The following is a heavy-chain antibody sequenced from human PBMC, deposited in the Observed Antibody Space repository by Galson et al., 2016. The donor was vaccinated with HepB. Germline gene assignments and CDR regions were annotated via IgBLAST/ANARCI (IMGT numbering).Heavy chain of an antibody. D-gene: IGHD3-9*01. CDR1: GFSLTTGRVG. Sequence: PALVKPTQTLTLTCTFSGFSLTTGRVGVGWIRQPPGKALEWLALFYRDDDRRYNPSLRSRLTITTDPSTDQVVLTMTNMDPVDAGTYYCAYRGSAGYFSGFDPWDQGTQVTVSS. V-gene: IGHV2-5*02. CDR3: AYRGSAGYFSGFDP. J-gene: IGHJ5*02. CDR2: FYRDDDR.